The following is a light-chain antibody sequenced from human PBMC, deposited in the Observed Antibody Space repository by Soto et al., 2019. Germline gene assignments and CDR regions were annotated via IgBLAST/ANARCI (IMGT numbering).Light chain of an antibody. CDR1: QAISNH. V-gene: IGKV1-33*01. CDR3: QQTDKLPLT. CDR2: DTS. Sequence: DIQMTQSPSPLPASVGDRVIITCQASQAISNHLNWYQQKPGIAPKLLIYDTSNLETGVPSRFRGSGGGTDFTFTITSLQPEDFATYFCQQTDKLPLTFGGGTTVDMK. J-gene: IGKJ4*01.